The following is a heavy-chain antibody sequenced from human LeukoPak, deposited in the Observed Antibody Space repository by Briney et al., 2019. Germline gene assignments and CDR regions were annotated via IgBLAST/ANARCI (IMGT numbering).Heavy chain of an antibody. Sequence: GGSLRLSCAASGFTFSCYAMHWVRQAPGKGLEWVAVISYDGSNKYYADSVKGRFTISRDNSKNTLYLQMNSLRAEDTAVYYCARVHGSGSYFSAGYWGQGTLVTVSS. D-gene: IGHD3-10*01. CDR2: ISYDGSNK. V-gene: IGHV3-30*04. CDR3: ARVHGSGSYFSAGY. J-gene: IGHJ4*02. CDR1: GFTFSCYA.